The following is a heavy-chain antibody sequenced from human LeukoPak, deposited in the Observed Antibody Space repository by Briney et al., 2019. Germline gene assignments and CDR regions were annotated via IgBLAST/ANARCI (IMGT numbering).Heavy chain of an antibody. CDR2: INPNSGGT. J-gene: IGHJ4*02. CDR1: GYTFTGYY. V-gene: IGHV1-2*02. CDR3: ARRQLLWSIDY. D-gene: IGHD2-2*01. Sequence: ASVKVSCKASGYTFTGYYLHWVRQAPEQGLEWVGWINPNSGGTNYAQKFQGRVTMTRDTSISTAYMELTRLTSDDTAVYYCARRQLLWSIDYWGQGTLVTVSS.